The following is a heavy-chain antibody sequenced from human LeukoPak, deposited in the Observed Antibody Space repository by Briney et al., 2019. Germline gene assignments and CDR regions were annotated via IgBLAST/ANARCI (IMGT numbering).Heavy chain of an antibody. CDR1: GFTFTSYW. CDR2: ISSSGSTI. CDR3: ARDCRLNCARQPGFDS. V-gene: IGHV3-48*02. J-gene: IGHJ5*01. D-gene: IGHD1-1*01. Sequence: GGSLRLSCAASGFTFTSYWMHWVRQAPGKGLEWVSYISSSGSTIYYADSVKGRLTTSRDNAKNSLYLQLSSLRDEDTAVYYCARDCRLNCARQPGFDSWGQGTLVTVSS.